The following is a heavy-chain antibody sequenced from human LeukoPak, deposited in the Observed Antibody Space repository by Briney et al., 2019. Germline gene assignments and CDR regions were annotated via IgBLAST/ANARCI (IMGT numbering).Heavy chain of an antibody. CDR1: GGSISSYY. J-gene: IGHJ5*02. CDR2: IYYSEST. Sequence: SETLSLTCTVSGGSISSYYWSWIRQPPGKGLEWIGYIYYSESTNYNPSLKSRVTISVDTSKNQFSLKLSSVTAADTAVYYCARRIVVVPADNWFDPWGQGTLVTVSS. V-gene: IGHV4-59*08. CDR3: ARRIVVVPADNWFDP. D-gene: IGHD2-2*01.